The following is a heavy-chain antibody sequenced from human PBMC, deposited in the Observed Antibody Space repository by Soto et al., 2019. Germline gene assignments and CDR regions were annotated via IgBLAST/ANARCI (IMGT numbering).Heavy chain of an antibody. CDR1: GFTFSSDI. CDR3: ARESYSRGCCLFSAFDI. CDR2: ISSSSSTI. Sequence: GVSLRLSFAASGFTFSSDIINWIRHAPGQGLERVSYISSSSSTIYYADSVKGRFTISTDNAKNSLYLQMNSLRAEDTAVYYCARESYSRGCCLFSAFDIWGQGTMVTVSS. V-gene: IGHV3-48*01. D-gene: IGHD6-19*01. J-gene: IGHJ3*02.